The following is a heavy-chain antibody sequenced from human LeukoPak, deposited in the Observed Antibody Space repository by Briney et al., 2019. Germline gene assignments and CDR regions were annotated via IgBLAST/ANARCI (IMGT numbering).Heavy chain of an antibody. V-gene: IGHV1-69*04. J-gene: IGHJ4*02. D-gene: IGHD3-22*01. CDR3: ARDSSGYYGGGNFDY. Sequence: VASVKVSCKASGGTFSSYAISWVRQAPGQGLEWMGRIIPIFGIANYAQKFQGRVTITADKSTSTAYMELSSLRSEDTAVYYCARDSSGYYGGGNFDYWGQGTLVTVSS. CDR1: GGTFSSYA. CDR2: IIPIFGIA.